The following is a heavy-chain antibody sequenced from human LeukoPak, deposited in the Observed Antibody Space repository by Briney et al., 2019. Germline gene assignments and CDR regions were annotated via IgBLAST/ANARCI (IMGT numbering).Heavy chain of an antibody. CDR1: GFTFSSYA. D-gene: IGHD1-26*01. J-gene: IGHJ4*02. CDR2: ISSNGGST. V-gene: IGHV3-64*04. CDR3: AKQSSSYIYSGGTFDY. Sequence: GGSLRLSCSASGFTFSSYAMHWVRQAPGKGLEYVSAISSNGGSTYYADSVKGRFTISRDNSKSTLYLQMDSLRAEDTAVYYCAKQSSSYIYSGGTFDYWGQGTLVTVSS.